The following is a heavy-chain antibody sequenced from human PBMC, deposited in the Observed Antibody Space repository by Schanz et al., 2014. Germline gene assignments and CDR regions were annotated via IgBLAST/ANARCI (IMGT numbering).Heavy chain of an antibody. D-gene: IGHD5-12*01. CDR2: ISANDYDT. Sequence: EVFLVESGGGLVQPGGSLRLSCAASGFAFSSFALSWVRQSPGKGLEWVSAISANDYDTYYAPSVKGRFTVSRDNSKNTVYLQMNSLRDEDTALYYCSKDLNRVDPAPQSWGQGTLVTVSS. CDR3: SKDLNRVDPAPQS. V-gene: IGHV3-23*04. J-gene: IGHJ5*02. CDR1: GFAFSSFA.